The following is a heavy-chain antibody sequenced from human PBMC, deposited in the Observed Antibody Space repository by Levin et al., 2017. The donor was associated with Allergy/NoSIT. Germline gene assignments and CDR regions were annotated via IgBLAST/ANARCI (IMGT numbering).Heavy chain of an antibody. CDR3: TTDRARYIAAAGDSQRKPRVYYYGMDV. Sequence: GGSLRLSCAASGFTFSNAWMSWVRQAPGKGLEWVGRIKSKTDGGTTDYAAPVKGRFTISRDDSKNTLYLQMNSLKTEDTAVYYCTTDRARYIAAAGDSQRKPRVYYYGMDVWGQGTTVTVSS. D-gene: IGHD6-13*01. CDR1: GFTFSNAW. CDR2: IKSKTDGGTT. J-gene: IGHJ6*02. V-gene: IGHV3-15*01.